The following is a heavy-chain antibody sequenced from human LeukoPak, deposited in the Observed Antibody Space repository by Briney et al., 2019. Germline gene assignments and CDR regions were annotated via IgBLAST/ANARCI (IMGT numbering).Heavy chain of an antibody. CDR1: GYTFTGYY. CDR3: ARVDYYGSGSYYGWFDP. Sequence: ASVKVSCKASGYTFTGYYMHWVRQAPGQGLEWMGWINPNSGGTNYAQKFQGRVTMTRDTSISTAYMELSRLRSDDTAVYYCARVDYYGSGSYYGWFDPWGQGTLVTVSS. J-gene: IGHJ5*02. D-gene: IGHD3-10*01. V-gene: IGHV1-2*02. CDR2: INPNSGGT.